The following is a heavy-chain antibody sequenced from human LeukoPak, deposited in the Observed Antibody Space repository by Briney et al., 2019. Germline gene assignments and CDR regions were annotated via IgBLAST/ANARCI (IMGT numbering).Heavy chain of an antibody. V-gene: IGHV3-21*01. J-gene: IGHJ6*03. CDR1: GFTFSSYS. CDR3: ARDRSWQQLVHMDV. Sequence: PGGSLRLSCAASGFTFSSYSMNWVRQAPGKGLEWVSSISSSSSYIYYADSVKGRFTISRDNAKNSLYLQMNSLRAEDMAVYYCARDRSWQQLVHMDVWGKGTTVTVSS. D-gene: IGHD6-13*01. CDR2: ISSSSSYI.